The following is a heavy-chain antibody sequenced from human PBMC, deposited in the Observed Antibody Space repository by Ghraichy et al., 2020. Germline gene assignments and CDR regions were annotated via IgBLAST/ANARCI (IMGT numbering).Heavy chain of an antibody. CDR3: ARDAVPCCSGGSCYSEAFDI. CDR1: GFTFSSYS. D-gene: IGHD2-15*01. CDR2: ISSSSSYI. Sequence: GGSLRLSCAASGFTFSSYSMNWVRQAPGKGLEWVSSISSSSSYIYYADSVKGRFTISRDNAKNSLYLQMNSLRAEDTAVYYCARDAVPCCSGGSCYSEAFDIWGQGTMVTVSS. V-gene: IGHV3-21*01. J-gene: IGHJ3*02.